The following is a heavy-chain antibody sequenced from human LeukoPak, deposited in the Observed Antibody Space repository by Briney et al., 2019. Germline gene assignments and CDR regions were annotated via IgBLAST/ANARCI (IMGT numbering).Heavy chain of an antibody. CDR3: AREIPRGIAAAGIDY. D-gene: IGHD6-13*01. CDR1: GGSISSYY. V-gene: IGHV4-59*12. J-gene: IGHJ4*02. Sequence: SETLSLTCTVSGGSISSYYWSWIRQPPGKGLEWIGYIYYSGSTNYNPSLKGRVTISVDTSKNQFSLKLSSVTAADTAVYYCAREIPRGIAAAGIDYWGQGTLVTVSS. CDR2: IYYSGST.